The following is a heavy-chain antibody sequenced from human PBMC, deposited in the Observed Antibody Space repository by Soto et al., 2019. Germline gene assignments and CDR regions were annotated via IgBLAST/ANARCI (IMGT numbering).Heavy chain of an antibody. V-gene: IGHV4-31*03. CDR2: INNSGST. D-gene: IGHD3-10*01. CDR3: ARGITMVRGVIHTPYFDY. J-gene: IGHJ4*02. Sequence: QVQLQESGPGLVKPSQTLSLTCTVSGGSINSGCYYWSWIRQHPGKGLEWIGYINNSGSTYYNPSLKSRVTISVDTSKNQFSLKLSSVTAADTAVYCCARGITMVRGVIHTPYFDYWGQGTLVTVSS. CDR1: GGSINSGCYY.